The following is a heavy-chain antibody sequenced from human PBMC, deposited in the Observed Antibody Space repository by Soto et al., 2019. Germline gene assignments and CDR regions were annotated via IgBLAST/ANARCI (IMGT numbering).Heavy chain of an antibody. CDR1: GYTFTSYD. Sequence: ASVKVSCKASGYTFTSYDINWVRQATGQGLEWMGWMNPNSGNTGYVQKFQGRVTMTRNTSIGTAYMELSSLRSEDTAVYYCAGGRTPLEGLRDFDWPSGDSGVAYWGQGTLVTVSS. J-gene: IGHJ4*02. CDR2: MNPNSGNT. V-gene: IGHV1-8*01. D-gene: IGHD3-9*01. CDR3: AGGRTPLEGLRDFDWPSGDSGVAY.